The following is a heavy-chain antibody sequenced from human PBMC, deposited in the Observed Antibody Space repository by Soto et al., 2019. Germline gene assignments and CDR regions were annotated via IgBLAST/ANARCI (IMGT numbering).Heavy chain of an antibody. CDR3: CASLLMVRGDTQLTYYYYYMDV. Sequence: GGSLRLSCAASGFTFSSYSMNWVRQAPGKGLEWVSYISSSSSTIYYADSVKGRFTISRDNAKNSLYLQMNSLRAEDTAVYYCCASLLMVRGDTQLTYYYYYMDVWGKGTTVTVSS. CDR2: ISSSSSTI. CDR1: GFTFSSYS. D-gene: IGHD3-10*01. J-gene: IGHJ6*03. V-gene: IGHV3-48*01.